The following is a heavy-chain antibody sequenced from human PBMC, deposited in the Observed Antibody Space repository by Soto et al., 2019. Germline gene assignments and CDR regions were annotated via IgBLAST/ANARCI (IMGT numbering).Heavy chain of an antibody. CDR2: ISEDGSNK. V-gene: IGHV3-30-3*01. J-gene: IGHJ6*02. CDR3: AKVRTTRQRGWYYYGMDV. D-gene: IGHD1-1*01. CDR1: GCTFSSYA. Sequence: GGTLRLSCAASGCTFSSYARHWVRQAPGKGLEWVAVISEDGSNKYYADSVKCRFTISRDNSKNTLYLQMNSLRAADTAGYYCAKVRTTRQRGWYYYGMDVWGQGTTVTVSS.